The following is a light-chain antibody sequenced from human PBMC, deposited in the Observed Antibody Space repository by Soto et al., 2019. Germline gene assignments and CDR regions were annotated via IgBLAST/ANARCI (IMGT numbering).Light chain of an antibody. CDR1: QDVSRF. V-gene: IGKV1-9*01. J-gene: IGKJ3*01. CDR3: QQLNSYVFA. Sequence: DIQLTQSPSFLSASVGDRVTISCRASQDVSRFLAWYQQKPGKDPNLLIYAASTLQSGVPSRFSGSGSGTEFTLTISSLQPEDSAAYYCQQLNSYVFAFGPGTKVNIK. CDR2: AAS.